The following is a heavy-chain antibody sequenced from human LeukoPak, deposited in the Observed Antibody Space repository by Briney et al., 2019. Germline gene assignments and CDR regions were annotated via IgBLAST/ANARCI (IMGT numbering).Heavy chain of an antibody. J-gene: IGHJ4*02. D-gene: IGHD4-17*01. V-gene: IGHV4-61*02. CDR2: IYSSGRT. CDR1: GDSINSNNYY. CDR3: ATGVTTYDY. Sequence: SQTLSLTCTVSGDSINSNNYYWSWIRQPAGKGLEWIGRIYSSGRTNYNPSLKSRVTISLDTSRNQFSLKLSSVTAADTAVYYCATGVTTYDYWGQGTLVTVSS.